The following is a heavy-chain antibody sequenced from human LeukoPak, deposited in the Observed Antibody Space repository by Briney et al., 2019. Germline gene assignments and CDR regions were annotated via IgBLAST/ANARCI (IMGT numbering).Heavy chain of an antibody. D-gene: IGHD1-26*01. Sequence: SETLSLTCTVSGGSIGSYYWTWIRQPPGKGLEWIGYIYHSGSTYYNPSLKSRVTISVDRSKNQFSLKLSSVTAADTAVYYCAREESGSFDYWGQGTLVTVSS. V-gene: IGHV4-59*12. CDR2: IYHSGST. J-gene: IGHJ4*02. CDR1: GGSIGSYY. CDR3: AREESGSFDY.